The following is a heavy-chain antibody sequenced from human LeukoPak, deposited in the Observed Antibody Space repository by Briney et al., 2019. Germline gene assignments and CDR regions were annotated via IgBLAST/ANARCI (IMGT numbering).Heavy chain of an antibody. Sequence: GESLKISCKGSGYSFTTYWIGWVRQAPGQGLEWMGWISAYNGNTNYAQKLQGRVTMTTDTSTSTAYMELRSLRSDDTAVYYCARGIYGEILGYYWGQGTLVTVSS. CDR1: GYSFTTYW. J-gene: IGHJ4*02. CDR2: ISAYNGNT. D-gene: IGHD3-10*01. CDR3: ARGIYGEILGYY. V-gene: IGHV1-18*04.